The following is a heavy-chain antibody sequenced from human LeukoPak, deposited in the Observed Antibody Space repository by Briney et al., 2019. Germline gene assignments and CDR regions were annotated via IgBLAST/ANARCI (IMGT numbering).Heavy chain of an antibody. J-gene: IGHJ4*02. D-gene: IGHD3-22*01. CDR1: GYTFTGYY. Sequence: GASVKVSCKASGYTFTGYYMHWVRQAPGQGLEWMGWINPNSGGTNYAQKFQGRVTMTRDTSISTAYMEPSRLRSDDTAVYYCASPTSYDSSGYYGYDYWGQGTLVTVSS. CDR3: ASPTSYDSSGYYGYDY. V-gene: IGHV1-2*02. CDR2: INPNSGGT.